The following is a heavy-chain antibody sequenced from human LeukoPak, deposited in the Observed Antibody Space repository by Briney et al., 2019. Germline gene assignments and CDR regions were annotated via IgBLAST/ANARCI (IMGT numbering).Heavy chain of an antibody. CDR1: GFPFSSYA. V-gene: IGHV3-64D*09. Sequence: GGSLRLSCSACGFPFSSYAMHWVREAPGRGVEYVLAISSNSSSTYYADSVKGRFTISRDNSKNTISLQMSSMRAEDAAVYYCVKAPAVAGTRYYAYWSQGNLVTVSS. CDR2: ISSNSSST. CDR3: VKAPAVAGTRYYAY. J-gene: IGHJ4*02. D-gene: IGHD6-19*01.